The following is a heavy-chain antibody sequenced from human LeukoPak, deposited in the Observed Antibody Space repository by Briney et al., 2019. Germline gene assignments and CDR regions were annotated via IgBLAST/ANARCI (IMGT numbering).Heavy chain of an antibody. CDR3: ARHLSPPKGCSGGSCYSGRDNWFDP. CDR1: GGSISSGGYY. CDR2: IYPSGRT. V-gene: IGHV4-61*02. Sequence: SQTLSLTCTVSGGSISSGGYYWTWIRQPAGKGLEWIGRIYPSGRTNYNPSLKSRVTISVDTSKNQFSLKLSSVTAADTAVYYCARHLSPPKGCSGGSCYSGRDNWFDPWGQGTLVTVSS. J-gene: IGHJ5*02. D-gene: IGHD2-15*01.